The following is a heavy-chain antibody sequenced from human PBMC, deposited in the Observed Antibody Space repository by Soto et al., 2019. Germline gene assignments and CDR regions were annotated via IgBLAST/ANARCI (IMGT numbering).Heavy chain of an antibody. J-gene: IGHJ4*02. CDR2: ISWNSGSL. V-gene: IGHV3-9*01. D-gene: IGHD3-3*01. Sequence: GGSLRLSCAASGFTFDDYAMHWVRQAPGKGLEWVSGISWNSGSLDYADSVKGRFTISRDNAKNSLYLQMNSLRAEDTALYYCAKDIGRLLSNFDSRGQGTLVTVSS. CDR3: AKDIGRLLSNFDS. CDR1: GFTFDDYA.